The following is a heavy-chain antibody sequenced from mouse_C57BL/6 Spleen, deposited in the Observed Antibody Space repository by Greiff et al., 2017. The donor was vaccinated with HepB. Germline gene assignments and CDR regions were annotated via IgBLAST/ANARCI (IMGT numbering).Heavy chain of an antibody. Sequence: QVQLQQPGAELVMPGASVKLSCKASGYTFTSYWMHWVKQRPGQGLEWIGEIDPSDSYTNYNQKFKGKSTLTVDKSSSTAYMQLSSLTSEDSAVYYCARCLSGYYFDYWGQGTTLTVSS. V-gene: IGHV1-69*01. CDR2: IDPSDSYT. CDR1: GYTFTSYW. J-gene: IGHJ2*01. CDR3: ARCLSGYYFDY. D-gene: IGHD4-1*01.